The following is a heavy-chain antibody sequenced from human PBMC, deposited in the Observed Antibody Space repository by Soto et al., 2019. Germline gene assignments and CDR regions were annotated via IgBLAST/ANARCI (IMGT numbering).Heavy chain of an antibody. D-gene: IGHD4-17*01. CDR3: ARVFAPYGDLFDY. CDR1: LYTFTGDY. J-gene: IGHJ4*02. CDR2: INPNSGGA. Sequence: GASVKVSSKASLYTFTGDYMHWLRQAPGQGLEWMGWINPNSGGANYAQKFQGRVTMTRDTSISTAYMELSRLRSDDTAVYYCARVFAPYGDLFDYWGQGTLVTVSS. V-gene: IGHV1-2*02.